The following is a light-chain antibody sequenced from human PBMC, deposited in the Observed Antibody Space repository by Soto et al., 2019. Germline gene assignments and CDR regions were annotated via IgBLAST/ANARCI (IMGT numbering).Light chain of an antibody. CDR1: QSVTTSY. V-gene: IGKV3-20*01. CDR3: QQYGSSLT. J-gene: IGKJ3*01. CDR2: GPS. Sequence: EMALPTAPGTPHLPPGKVATLSSGAAQSVTTSYLAGHQQKPGQSPGHLIYGPSSRATGIPDRFSGSGSGTDFTLTISRLEPEDFAVYYCQQYGSSLTFGPGTKVDIK.